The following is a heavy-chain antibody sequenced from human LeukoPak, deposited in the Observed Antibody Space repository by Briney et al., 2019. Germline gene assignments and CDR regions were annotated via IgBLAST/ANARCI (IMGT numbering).Heavy chain of an antibody. D-gene: IGHD6-13*01. CDR3: ARNRRPGYSSSWYYMDV. J-gene: IGHJ6*03. V-gene: IGHV1-69*05. CDR1: GGTFSSYA. CDR2: IIPIFGTA. Sequence: SVKVSCKASGGTFSSYAISWVRQAPGQGLEWMGRIIPIFGTANYAQKFQGRVTITTDESTSTAYMELSSLRSEDRAVYYCARNRRPGYSSSWYYMDVWGKGTTVSVSS.